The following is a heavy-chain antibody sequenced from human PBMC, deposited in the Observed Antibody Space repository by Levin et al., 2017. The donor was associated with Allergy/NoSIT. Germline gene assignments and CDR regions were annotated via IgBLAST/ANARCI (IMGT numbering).Heavy chain of an antibody. V-gene: IGHV3-23*01. J-gene: IGHJ4*02. CDR3: AKEEGGVGTAVVRYYFDY. Sequence: PGGSLRLSCAASGFVYDYYAMSWVRQAPGKGLEWVSAISGSGDSTYYADSVKGRFTISRDNSKETLYLQMNSLRAEDTAIYYCAKEEGGVGTAVVRYYFDYWGQGTLVTVSS. CDR2: ISGSGDST. D-gene: IGHD5-18*01. CDR1: GFVYDYYA.